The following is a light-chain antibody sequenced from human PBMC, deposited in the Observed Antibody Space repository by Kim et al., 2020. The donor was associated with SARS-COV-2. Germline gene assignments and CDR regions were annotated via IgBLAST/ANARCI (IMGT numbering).Light chain of an antibody. V-gene: IGKV1-5*01. Sequence: LSPSVGDTVTLTCRASQSISMWLAWYQQKPGKAPKLLIYDASNLESGVPSRFSGSGSGTDFTLTISSLQPDDFATYYCQQYKTSSFGQGTKVDIK. CDR1: QSISMW. CDR3: QQYKTSS. J-gene: IGKJ1*01. CDR2: DAS.